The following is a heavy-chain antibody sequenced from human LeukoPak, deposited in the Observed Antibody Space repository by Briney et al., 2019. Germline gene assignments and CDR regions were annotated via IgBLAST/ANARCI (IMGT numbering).Heavy chain of an antibody. CDR3: ARDRAPLVPFDY. CDR1: KFNFNNYG. CDR2: ISSSSSYI. D-gene: IGHD6-6*01. J-gene: IGHJ4*02. V-gene: IGHV3-21*01. Sequence: PGGSLRLSCATSKFNFNNYGMTWIRQAPGKGLEWVSSISSSSSYIYYADSVKGRFTISRDNAKNSLYLQMNSLRAEDTAVYYCARDRAPLVPFDYWGQGTLVTVSS.